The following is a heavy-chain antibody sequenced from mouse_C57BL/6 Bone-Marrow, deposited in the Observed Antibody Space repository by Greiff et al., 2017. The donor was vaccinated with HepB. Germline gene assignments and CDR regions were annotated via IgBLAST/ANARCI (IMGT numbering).Heavy chain of an antibody. Sequence: VQLQQPGAELVKPGASVKLSCKASGYTFTSYWMHWVKQRPGQGLEWIGMIHPNSGRTNYNEKFKSKATLTVDKSSSTAYMQLSSLTSEDSAVYYCARKIYYYGSSLWGQGTSVTVSS. D-gene: IGHD1-1*01. CDR1: GYTFTSYW. CDR2: IHPNSGRT. CDR3: ARKIYYYGSSL. J-gene: IGHJ4*01. V-gene: IGHV1-64*01.